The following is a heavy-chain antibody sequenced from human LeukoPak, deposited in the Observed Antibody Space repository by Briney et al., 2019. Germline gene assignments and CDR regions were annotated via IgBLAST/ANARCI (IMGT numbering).Heavy chain of an antibody. CDR2: IYYSGST. V-gene: IGHV4-59*01. CDR1: GGSISSYY. CDR3: ARGPQTSGRLPYYFDY. Sequence: SETLSLTCTVSGGSISSYYWSWIRQPPGKGLEWIGYIYYSGSTNYNPSLKSRVTISVDTSKNQFSLKLSSVTAADTAVYYCARGPQTSGRLPYYFDYWGQGTLVTVSS. J-gene: IGHJ4*02. D-gene: IGHD3-10*01.